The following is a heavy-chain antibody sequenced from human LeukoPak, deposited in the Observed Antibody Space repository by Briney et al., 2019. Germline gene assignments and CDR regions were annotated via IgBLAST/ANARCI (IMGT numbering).Heavy chain of an antibody. J-gene: IGHJ5*02. CDR1: GFTFSDYY. D-gene: IGHD6-13*01. V-gene: IGHV3-11*01. Sequence: SLRLSCAASGFTFSDYYMSWIRQAPGKGLEWVSYISSSGSTIYYADSVKGRFTISRDNAKNSLYLQMNSLRAEDTAVYYCARILRHIAAAVRSAWFDPWGQGTLVTVSS. CDR3: ARILRHIAAAVRSAWFDP. CDR2: ISSSGSTI.